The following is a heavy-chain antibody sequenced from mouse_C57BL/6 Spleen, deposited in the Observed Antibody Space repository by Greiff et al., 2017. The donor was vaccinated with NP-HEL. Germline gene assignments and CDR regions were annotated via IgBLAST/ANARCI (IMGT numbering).Heavy chain of an antibody. Sequence: QVQLKQPGAELVRPGSSVKLSCKASGYTFTSYWMHWVKQRPIQGLEWIGNIDPSDSETHYNQKFKDKATLTVDKSSSTAYMQLSSLTSEDSAVYYGARKGVYYGYDGGFAYWGQGTLVTVSA. J-gene: IGHJ3*01. CDR2: IDPSDSET. V-gene: IGHV1-52*01. D-gene: IGHD2-2*01. CDR3: ARKGVYYGYDGGFAY. CDR1: GYTFTSYW.